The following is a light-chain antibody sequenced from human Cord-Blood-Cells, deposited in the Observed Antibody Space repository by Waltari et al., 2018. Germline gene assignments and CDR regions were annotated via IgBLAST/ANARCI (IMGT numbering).Light chain of an antibody. CDR2: DVS. CDR3: CSYAGSYPVV. J-gene: IGLJ2*01. V-gene: IGLV2-11*01. Sequence: QSALTQPRSVSGSPGQSVTISCTGTSSDVGGYNYVSWYQQHPGKAPKLMIYDVSKRPSGVPDRFSGSKSGNTASLTISGLQAEDEADYYCCSYAGSYPVVFGGGTKL. CDR1: SSDVGGYNY.